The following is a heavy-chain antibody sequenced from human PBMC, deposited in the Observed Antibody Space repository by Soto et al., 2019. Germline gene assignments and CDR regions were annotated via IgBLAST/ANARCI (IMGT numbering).Heavy chain of an antibody. D-gene: IGHD2-2*01. V-gene: IGHV3-9*01. CDR2: ISWNSGSI. CDR3: AKYIATAAMTRVAFDN. J-gene: IGHJ3*02. Sequence: EVQLVESGGGLVQPGRSLRISCAASGFTFDDYAMHWVRQAPGKGLEWVSGISWNSGSIGYADSVKGRFTISRDNAKNSFNLQMNSLRAEDTALYYCAKYIATAAMTRVAFDNWGQGTMVTVSS. CDR1: GFTFDDYA.